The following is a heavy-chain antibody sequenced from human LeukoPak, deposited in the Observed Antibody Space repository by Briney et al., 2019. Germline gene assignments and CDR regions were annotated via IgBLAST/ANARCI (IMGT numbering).Heavy chain of an antibody. CDR3: ASLDIAASAFDY. CDR1: GGSFSGYY. J-gene: IGHJ4*02. V-gene: IGHV4-34*01. Sequence: SETLSLTSAVYGGSFSGYYWSWIRQPPGKGLEWIGEINHSGSTNYNPSLKSRVTISVDTSKNQFSLKLSSVTAADTAVYYCASLDIAASAFDYWGQGTLVTVSS. CDR2: INHSGST. D-gene: IGHD5-12*01.